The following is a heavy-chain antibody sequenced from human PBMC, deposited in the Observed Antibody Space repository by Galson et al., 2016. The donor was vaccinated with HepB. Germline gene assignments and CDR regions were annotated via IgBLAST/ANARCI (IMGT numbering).Heavy chain of an antibody. J-gene: IGHJ3*02. V-gene: IGHV4-39*01. CDR3: ARHVSPIDAFDM. Sequence: ETLSLTCSVSYGSITTDSHYWDWIRQSPGKGLEWIGSVYYTGNSYYGPPLESRATIPVDTSKNHFSLKLTSVTAADTAVYYCARHVSPIDAFDMWGLGTMVTVSS. CDR1: YGSITTDSHY. D-gene: IGHD5/OR15-5a*01. CDR2: VYYTGNS.